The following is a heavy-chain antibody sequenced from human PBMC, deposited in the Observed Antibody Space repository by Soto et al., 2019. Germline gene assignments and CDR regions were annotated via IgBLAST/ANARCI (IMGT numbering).Heavy chain of an antibody. CDR2: IYYSGST. CDR1: GGSISSYY. V-gene: IGHV4-59*01. J-gene: IGHJ4*02. D-gene: IGHD2-2*02. Sequence: SETLSLTCTVSGGSISSYYWSWIRQPPGKGLEWIGYIYYSGSTNYNPSLKSRVTISVDTSKNQFSLKLSSVTAADTAVYYCARVPPYCTSTSCYTDYWGQGTLVTVSS. CDR3: ARVPPYCTSTSCYTDY.